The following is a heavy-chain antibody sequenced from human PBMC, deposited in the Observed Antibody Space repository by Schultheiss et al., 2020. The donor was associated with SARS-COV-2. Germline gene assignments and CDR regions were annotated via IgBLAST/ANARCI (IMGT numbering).Heavy chain of an antibody. V-gene: IGHV4-59*10. J-gene: IGHJ4*02. Sequence: SETLSLTCAVYGGSFSGYYWSWIRQPAGKGLEWIGRIYTSGSTNYNPSLKSRVTISVDTSKNQFSLKLSSVTAADTAVYYCARVPNYGAVDYWGQGTLVTVSS. CDR2: IYTSGST. CDR1: GGSFSGYY. D-gene: IGHD4-17*01. CDR3: ARVPNYGAVDY.